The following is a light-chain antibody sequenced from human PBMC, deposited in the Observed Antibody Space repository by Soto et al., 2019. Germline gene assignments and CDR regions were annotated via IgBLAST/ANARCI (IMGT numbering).Light chain of an antibody. V-gene: IGKV3-20*01. J-gene: IGKJ2*01. CDR1: QSVSSSY. CDR3: QQYDSSPPYT. Sequence: EIVLTQSPGTLSLSPGERATLSCRASQSVSSSYLAWYQQKPGQAPRLLIYGASSRATGIPDRFSGSGSGTDFTLTISRLELEDFVVYYCQQYDSSPPYTFGQGTMLEIK. CDR2: GAS.